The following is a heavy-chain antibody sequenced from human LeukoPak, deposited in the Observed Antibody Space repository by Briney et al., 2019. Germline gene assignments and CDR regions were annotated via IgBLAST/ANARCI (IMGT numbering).Heavy chain of an antibody. CDR2: IYPGDSDT. CDR1: GSIFTRYW. D-gene: IGHD1-26*01. CDR3: ARQLIVGATMSDY. V-gene: IGHV5-51*01. Sequence: GESLQISCQGSGSIFTRYWIGWGRQLPGKGLEGVGIIYPGDSDTRYSPSFEGQVTISADKSISTAYLQWSSLKASDTAMYYCARQLIVGATMSDYWGQGTLVTVSS. J-gene: IGHJ4*02.